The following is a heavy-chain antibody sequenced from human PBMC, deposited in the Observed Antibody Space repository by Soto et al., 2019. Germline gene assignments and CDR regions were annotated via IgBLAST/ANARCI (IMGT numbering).Heavy chain of an antibody. CDR1: GYPFTGHY. J-gene: IGHJ5*02. CDR2: INPSGDFT. CDR3: ARDNSVYDLTGWFDP. V-gene: IGHV1-46*01. Sequence: QVQLVQSGAEVKKPGASVRVSCKASGYPFTGHYMHWVRQAPGQGLEWMGLINPSGDFTIYAPKFQGRVTMTRDTSTSTDYMELSSLRSEDTAVYYCARDNSVYDLTGWFDPWGQGTLVTVSS. D-gene: IGHD3-22*01.